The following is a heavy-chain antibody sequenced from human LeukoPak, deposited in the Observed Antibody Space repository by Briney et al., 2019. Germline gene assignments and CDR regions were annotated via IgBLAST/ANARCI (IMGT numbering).Heavy chain of an antibody. D-gene: IGHD3-3*01. CDR3: ARGRVLRPFDY. V-gene: IGHV4-34*01. CDR1: GGSFSGYY. Sequence: SETLSLTCAVYGGSFSGYYWSWIRQPPGKGLEWIGEINHSGSTNYNPSLKSRVTISVDTSKNQFSLKLSSVTAADTAVYYCARGRVLRPFDYWGQGTLVTVSS. J-gene: IGHJ4*02. CDR2: INHSGST.